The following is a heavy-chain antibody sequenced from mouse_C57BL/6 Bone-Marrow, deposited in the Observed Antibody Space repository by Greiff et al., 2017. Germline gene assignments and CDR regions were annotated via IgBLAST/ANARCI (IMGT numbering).Heavy chain of an antibody. V-gene: IGHV5-17*01. CDR2: ISSGSSTI. CDR1: GFTFSDYG. Sequence: EVQRVESGGGLVKPGGSLKLSCAASGFTFSDYGMHWVSQAPEKGLEWVAYISSGSSTIYSADTVQGRFTISRDNAKNTLFLQMTSLRSEDTAMYYFARRGDPLNYFDYWGQGTTLTVSS. D-gene: IGHD3-3*01. J-gene: IGHJ2*01. CDR3: ARRGDPLNYFDY.